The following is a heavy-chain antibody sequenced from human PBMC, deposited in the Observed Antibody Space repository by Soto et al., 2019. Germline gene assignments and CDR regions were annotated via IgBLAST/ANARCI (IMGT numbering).Heavy chain of an antibody. Sequence: GGSLRLSCAASGFTFSSYAMHWVRQAPGKGLEWVAVISYDGSNKYYADSVKGRFTISRDNSKNTLYLQMNSLRAEDTAVYYCARTRGLVYAIEYYYYGMDVWGQGATVTVSS. CDR3: ARTRGLVYAIEYYYYGMDV. D-gene: IGHD2-8*01. J-gene: IGHJ6*02. CDR2: ISYDGSNK. CDR1: GFTFSSYA. V-gene: IGHV3-30-3*01.